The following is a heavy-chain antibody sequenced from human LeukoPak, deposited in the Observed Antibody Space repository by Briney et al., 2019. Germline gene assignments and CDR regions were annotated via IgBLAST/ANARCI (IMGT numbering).Heavy chain of an antibody. CDR3: ARDDCSSTSCYYYGMDV. V-gene: IGHV3-33*01. Sequence: GGSLRLSCAASGFTFSSYGMHWVRQAPGKGLEWVAVIWYDGSNKYYADSVEGRFTISRDNSKNTLYLQMNSLRAEDTAVYYCARDDCSSTSCYYYGMDVWGQGTTVTVSS. CDR1: GFTFSSYG. J-gene: IGHJ6*02. CDR2: IWYDGSNK. D-gene: IGHD2-2*01.